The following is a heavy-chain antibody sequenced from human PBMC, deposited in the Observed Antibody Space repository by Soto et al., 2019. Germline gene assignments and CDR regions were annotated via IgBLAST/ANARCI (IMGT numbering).Heavy chain of an antibody. Sequence: SLTGCVAVASLSGHHVYWIWIGKPPEKGLERIGYIFYSGTTYYKPSLRSRLTISVDTSKNQFSMKLSTVTAADTVVYYCSRSLFLNDAATTEIYTLSQH. CDR1: VASLSGHHVY. CDR3: SRSLFLNDAATTEIYTLSQH. V-gene: IGHV4-30-4*01. J-gene: IGHJ1*01. CDR2: IFYSGTT. D-gene: IGHD3-3*01.